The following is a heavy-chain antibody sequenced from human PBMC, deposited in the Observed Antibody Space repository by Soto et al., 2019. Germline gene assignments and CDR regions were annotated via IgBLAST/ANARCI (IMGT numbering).Heavy chain of an antibody. J-gene: IGHJ5*02. Sequence: GSLRLSCAASGFTFSHAWMSWVRQAPGKGLEWVGRIKSKTDGETKDYGAPVRGRFTISRDDSKDTLYLQMNSLRIEDTAVYYSCLAQRPDQPSNFGYWFDTWGPGTLATVSS. CDR3: CLAQRPDQPSNFGYWFDT. V-gene: IGHV3-15*01. D-gene: IGHD4-4*01. CDR1: GFTFSHAW. CDR2: IKSKTDGETK.